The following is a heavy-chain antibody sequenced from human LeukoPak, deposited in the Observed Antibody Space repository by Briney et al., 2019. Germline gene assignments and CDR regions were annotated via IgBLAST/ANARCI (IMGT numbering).Heavy chain of an antibody. J-gene: IGHJ4*02. CDR2: IYSGGST. CDR3: GRLAHNAWYAIDY. Sequence: GGSLRLSCAASGFTVSGYCMSWVRQAPGKGLEWVSVIYSGGSTHYADSVKGRFTISRDNPKNSLYLQINSLRAEDTAVYYCGRLAHNAWYAIDYWGQGTLVTVSS. D-gene: IGHD6-13*01. CDR1: GFTVSGYC. V-gene: IGHV3-53*01.